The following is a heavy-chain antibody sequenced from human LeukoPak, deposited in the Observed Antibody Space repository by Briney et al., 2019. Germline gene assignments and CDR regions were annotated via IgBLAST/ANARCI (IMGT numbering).Heavy chain of an antibody. D-gene: IGHD3-3*01. V-gene: IGHV3-33*01. Sequence: PGGSLRLSCAASGFTFSSYGMHWVRQAPGKGLEWVAVIWYDGSNEYYADSVKGRFTISRDTSKNTLYLQVNSLRAEDTAVYCCARGTSYYYYGMDVWGQGTTVTVSS. CDR3: ARGTSYYYYGMDV. CDR1: GFTFSSYG. CDR2: IWYDGSNE. J-gene: IGHJ6*02.